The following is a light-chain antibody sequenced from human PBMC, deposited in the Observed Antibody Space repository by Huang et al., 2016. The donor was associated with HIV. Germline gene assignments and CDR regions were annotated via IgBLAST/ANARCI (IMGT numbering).Light chain of an antibody. CDR2: GAT. CDR3: QQYGNSPLT. Sequence: ETVLTQSPGILSLSPGERTTLSFRASQRVSTDYLAGYQQKPGQAPRLLIHGATVRATGIPDRFSGSGSGTDFTLTISRLEPEDFALYYCQQYGNSPLTFGGGTEVEIK. J-gene: IGKJ4*01. V-gene: IGKV3-20*01. CDR1: QRVSTDY.